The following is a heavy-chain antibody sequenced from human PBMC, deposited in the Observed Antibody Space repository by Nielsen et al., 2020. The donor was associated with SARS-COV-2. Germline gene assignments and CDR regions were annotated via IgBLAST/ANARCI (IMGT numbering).Heavy chain of an antibody. J-gene: IGHJ4*02. CDR3: ARHIAAAGMGFDY. Sequence: GGSLRLSCAASGFTFSDHYMSWIRQAPGKGLEWVSYISSSSSYTNYADSVKGRFTISRDNAKNSLYLQMSSLRAEDTAVYYCARHIAAAGMGFDYWGQGTLVTVSS. CDR2: ISSSSSYT. V-gene: IGHV3-11*03. D-gene: IGHD6-13*01. CDR1: GFTFSDHY.